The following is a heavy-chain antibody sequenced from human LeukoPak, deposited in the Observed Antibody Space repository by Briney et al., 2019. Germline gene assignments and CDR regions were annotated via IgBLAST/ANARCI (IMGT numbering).Heavy chain of an antibody. Sequence: ASVKVSCKASGGTFSSYAINWVRQAPGQGLEWMGGIIPIFGTANYAQKFQGRITITTDESTSTACMELSSLRSEDTAVYYCARDLTGYSSGWENFDYWGQGTLVTVSS. CDR1: GGTFSSYA. J-gene: IGHJ4*02. V-gene: IGHV1-69*05. CDR2: IIPIFGTA. CDR3: ARDLTGYSSGWENFDY. D-gene: IGHD6-19*01.